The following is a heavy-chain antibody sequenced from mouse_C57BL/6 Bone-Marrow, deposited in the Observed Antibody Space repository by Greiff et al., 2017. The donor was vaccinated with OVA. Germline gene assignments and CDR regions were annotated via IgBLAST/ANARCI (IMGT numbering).Heavy chain of an antibody. CDR2: IYPGSGST. CDR3: ARRFAYWDWFAY. V-gene: IGHV1-55*01. J-gene: IGHJ3*01. Sequence: QVQLQQPGAELVKPGASVKMSCKASGYTFTSYWITWVKQRPGQGLEWIGDIYPGSGSTNYNEKFKSKATLTVDTSSSTAYMQLSSLTSEDSAVYYCARRFAYWDWFAYWGQGTLVTVSA. CDR1: GYTFTSYW. D-gene: IGHD4-1*01.